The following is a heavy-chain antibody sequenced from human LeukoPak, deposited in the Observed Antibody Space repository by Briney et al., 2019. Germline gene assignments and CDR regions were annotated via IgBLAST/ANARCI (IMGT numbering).Heavy chain of an antibody. Sequence: SETLSLTCTVSGGSISSSSYYWGWIRQPPGKGLEWIGTIFHTGSTYYNASLQSRVSISLDTSKNHFSLTLSSVTAADTAVYYCARGRAFDIWGQGTMVTVSS. CDR2: IFHTGST. CDR1: GGSISSSSYY. V-gene: IGHV4-39*07. J-gene: IGHJ3*02. CDR3: ARGRAFDI.